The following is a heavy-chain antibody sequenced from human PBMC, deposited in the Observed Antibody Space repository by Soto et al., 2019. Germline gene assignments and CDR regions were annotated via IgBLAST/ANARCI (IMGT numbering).Heavy chain of an antibody. V-gene: IGHV1-2*02. J-gene: IGHJ4*02. Sequence: QVQLVQSEAEVKKPGASVKVSCTASGYSFTDYYLHWVRQAPGQGLEWLGWINPKSGGTNYAQRFEARVNLTRGTSRGTAYLELTSLGSDDTAVYYCARVISPAGDYWGQGTLVTVSS. CDR3: ARVISPAGDY. CDR1: GYSFTDYY. CDR2: INPKSGGT.